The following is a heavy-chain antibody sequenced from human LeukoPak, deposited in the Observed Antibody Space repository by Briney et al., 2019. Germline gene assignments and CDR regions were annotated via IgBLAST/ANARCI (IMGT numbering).Heavy chain of an antibody. CDR3: ARDLLWFGELLYYDY. D-gene: IGHD3-10*01. CDR2: IYFSGSA. CDR1: GGSISSSSYY. V-gene: IGHV4-39*07. Sequence: SETLSLTCTVSGGSISSSSYYWGWIRQPPGKGLEWIGSIYFSGSAYYNPSLKSRVTISVDTSKNQFSLKLSSVTAADTAVYYCARDLLWFGELLYYDYWGQGTLVTVSS. J-gene: IGHJ4*02.